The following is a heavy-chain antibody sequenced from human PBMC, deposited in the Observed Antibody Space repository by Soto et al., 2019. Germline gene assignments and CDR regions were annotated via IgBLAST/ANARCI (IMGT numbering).Heavy chain of an antibody. V-gene: IGHV3-73*01. CDR1: GFTFSGSA. Sequence: HPGGSLRLSCAVSGFTFSGSAMHWVRQASGKGLEWVGRIRSKVNSYATAYAASVKGRFTISRDDSKNTAYLQMNSLKTEDTAVYYCLVDSSGSSLLPYYYYGMDVWGQGTTVTVSS. CDR2: IRSKVNSYAT. J-gene: IGHJ6*02. CDR3: LVDSSGSSLLPYYYYGMDV. D-gene: IGHD3-22*01.